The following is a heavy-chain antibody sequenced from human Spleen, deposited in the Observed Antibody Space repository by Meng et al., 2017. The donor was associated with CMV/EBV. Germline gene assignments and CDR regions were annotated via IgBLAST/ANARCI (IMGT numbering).Heavy chain of an antibody. J-gene: IGHJ4*02. Sequence: SVKVSCKASGGTFSNLPITWVRQAPGQGLEWMGGIITIFGTATYAQKFQGRVTITTDASTSTVYMELRSLRSDDTAVYYCAREALDYWGQGTLVTVSS. V-gene: IGHV1-69*05. CDR1: GGTFSNLP. CDR3: AREALDY. CDR2: IITIFGTA.